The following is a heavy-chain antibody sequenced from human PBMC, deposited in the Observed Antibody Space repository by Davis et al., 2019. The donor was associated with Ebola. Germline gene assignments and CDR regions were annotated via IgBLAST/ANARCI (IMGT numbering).Heavy chain of an antibody. CDR3: ARGHYDFWSGLPEGMDV. CDR1: GFTFSSYD. V-gene: IGHV3-30*03. CDR2: ISYDGSNK. D-gene: IGHD3-3*01. J-gene: IGHJ6*02. Sequence: GESLKISCAASGFTFSSYDMHWVRQAPGKGLEWVAVISYDGSNKYYADSVKGRFTISRDNAKNTLYLQMNSLRAEDTAVYYCARGHYDFWSGLPEGMDVWGQGTTVTVSS.